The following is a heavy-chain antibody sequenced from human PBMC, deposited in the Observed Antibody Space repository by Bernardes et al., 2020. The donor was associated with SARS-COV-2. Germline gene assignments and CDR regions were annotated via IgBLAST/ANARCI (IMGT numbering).Heavy chain of an antibody. V-gene: IGHV3-30*18. J-gene: IGHJ4*02. CDR2: ISYDGSNK. Sequence: LRLSCAASGFTFSSYGMHWVRQAPGKGLEWVAVISYDGSNKYYADSVKGRFTISRDNSKNTLYLQMNSLRAEDTAVYYCAKEDYDYVWGSYRYLSYWGQGTLVTVSS. CDR3: AKEDYDYVWGSYRYLSY. CDR1: GFTFSSYG. D-gene: IGHD3-16*02.